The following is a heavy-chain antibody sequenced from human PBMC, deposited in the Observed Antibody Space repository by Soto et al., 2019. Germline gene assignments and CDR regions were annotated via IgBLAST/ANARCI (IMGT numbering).Heavy chain of an antibody. V-gene: IGHV4-59*08. Sequence: NPSETLSLTCTVSGGSISGYYWSWIRQPPGKGLEWIGYIYVSGGTNYNPSLKSRVTISVDTSKNQFSLKLSSVTAADTAVYYCASITVMVPHFDYWGQGTLVTVSS. CDR2: IYVSGGT. D-gene: IGHD3-22*01. CDR1: GGSISGYY. CDR3: ASITVMVPHFDY. J-gene: IGHJ4*02.